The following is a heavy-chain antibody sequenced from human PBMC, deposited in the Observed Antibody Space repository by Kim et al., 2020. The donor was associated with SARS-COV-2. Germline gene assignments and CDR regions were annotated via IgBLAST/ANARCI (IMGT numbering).Heavy chain of an antibody. J-gene: IGHJ5*01. CDR2: ISWDGGSI. V-gene: IGHV3-43*01. D-gene: IGHD3-22*01. CDR3: AKDSEAYDASDSLPPDS. Sequence: GGSLRLSCEGSGFIFEDYTMHWIRQTPGKGLEWVSLISWDGGSIYYADSLKGRFTISRDNSESSVYLQMNSLRIDDTALYYCAKDSEAYDASDSLPPDSWGQGTLVTVSS. CDR1: GFIFEDYT.